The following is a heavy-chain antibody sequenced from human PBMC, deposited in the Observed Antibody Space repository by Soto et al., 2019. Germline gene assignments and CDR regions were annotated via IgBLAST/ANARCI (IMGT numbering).Heavy chain of an antibody. CDR1: GGSIRSGDYY. V-gene: IGHV4-30-4*01. CDR3: VRDSVRFGPAFDS. Sequence: SETLSLTCTVSGGSIRSGDYYWTWIRQPPGKGLEWIGYVFHTGTAYYYNPSLKRRVNMSIDTSKNQFSLKLNSVTTADTAIYYCVRDSVRFGPAFDSWGQGTQVTVSS. D-gene: IGHD3-3*01. CDR2: VFHTGTAY. J-gene: IGHJ4*02.